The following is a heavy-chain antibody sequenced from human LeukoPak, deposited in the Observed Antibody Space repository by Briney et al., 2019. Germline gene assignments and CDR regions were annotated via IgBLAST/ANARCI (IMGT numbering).Heavy chain of an antibody. CDR1: GGSISNSY. Sequence: SETLSLTCTVSGGSISNSYWSWIRLSPGKGLEWIGYISYNGSPDYSPSLKSRVTISSDTSKNQFFLIMRSVTAADTAVYYCARDHWLLSSKTWYYYGLDVWGQGTAVTVSS. D-gene: IGHD3-9*01. V-gene: IGHV4-59*01. CDR3: ARDHWLLSSKTWYYYGLDV. CDR2: ISYNGSP. J-gene: IGHJ6*02.